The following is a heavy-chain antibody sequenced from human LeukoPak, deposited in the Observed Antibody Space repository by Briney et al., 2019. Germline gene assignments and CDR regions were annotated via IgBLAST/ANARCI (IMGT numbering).Heavy chain of an antibody. CDR2: IIPVFGTT. J-gene: IGHJ4*02. V-gene: IGHV1-69*06. Sequence: SVKVSCKASGGTFSSYAVSWVRLTPGQGLEWLGGIIPVFGTTTYAQKFQAKVTMTADKSTNTAYLEISSLTSDDTAVYYCARCSPGDSSNFYAVLQYWGQGIQVTVST. CDR1: GGTFSSYA. D-gene: IGHD3-22*01. CDR3: ARCSPGDSSNFYAVLQY.